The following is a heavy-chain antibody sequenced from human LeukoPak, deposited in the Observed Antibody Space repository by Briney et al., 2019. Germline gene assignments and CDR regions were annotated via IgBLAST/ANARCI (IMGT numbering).Heavy chain of an antibody. J-gene: IGHJ4*02. Sequence: SETLSLTCTVSGGSISSYYWSWIRQPPGKGLEWIGYVYYSGSTNYNPSLKSRVIISVDTSKNQFSLKLSSVTAADTAVYYCAREGWLQIDYWGRGTLVTVSS. V-gene: IGHV4-59*12. D-gene: IGHD5-24*01. CDR2: VYYSGST. CDR3: AREGWLQIDY. CDR1: GGSISSYY.